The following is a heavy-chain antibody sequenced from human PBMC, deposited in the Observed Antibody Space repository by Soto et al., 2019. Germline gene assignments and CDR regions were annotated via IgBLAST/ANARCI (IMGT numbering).Heavy chain of an antibody. V-gene: IGHV4-31*03. Sequence: SETLSLTCTVSGGSISSGGYYWSWIRQHPGKGLEWIGYIYYSGSTYYNPSLKSRVTISVDTSKNQFSLKLSSVTAADTAVYYCARSEQQLVSEVWFDPWGQGTLVTVSS. CDR2: IYYSGST. D-gene: IGHD6-13*01. CDR1: GGSISSGGYY. J-gene: IGHJ5*02. CDR3: ARSEQQLVSEVWFDP.